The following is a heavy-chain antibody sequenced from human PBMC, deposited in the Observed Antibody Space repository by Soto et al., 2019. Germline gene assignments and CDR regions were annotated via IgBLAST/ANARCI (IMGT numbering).Heavy chain of an antibody. CDR2: IYYSGST. Sequence: QVQLQESGPGLVKPSQTLSLTCTVSGGSISSGDYYWSWIRQPPGKGLEWMGYIYYSGSTYYNPSLQSRINNPVNTCKNHFALKLRSVPAADTAVFYCAGVEYTADSSGYYFSSWGQGTLVNVSS. CDR1: GGSISSGDYY. D-gene: IGHD3-22*01. CDR3: AGVEYTADSSGYYFSS. V-gene: IGHV4-30-4*01. J-gene: IGHJ5*02.